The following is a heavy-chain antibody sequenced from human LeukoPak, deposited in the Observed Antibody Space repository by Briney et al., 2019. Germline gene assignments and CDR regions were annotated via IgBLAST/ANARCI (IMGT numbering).Heavy chain of an antibody. D-gene: IGHD4-11*01. CDR1: GGSFSSYY. Sequence: TLSLPFSVYGGSFSSYYWSWIRQPPGKGLEWIGEINHSGSTNYNPSLKSRVTISVDTSKNQFSLKLSSVTAADTAVYYCARGGDGDYSNDDFDYWGQGTLVTVSS. CDR2: INHSGST. V-gene: IGHV4-34*01. J-gene: IGHJ4*02. CDR3: ARGGDGDYSNDDFDY.